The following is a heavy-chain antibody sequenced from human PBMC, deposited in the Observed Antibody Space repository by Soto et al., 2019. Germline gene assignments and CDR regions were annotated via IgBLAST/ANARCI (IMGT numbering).Heavy chain of an antibody. CDR3: ARRPGINFYYGMDV. CDR1: GFSLSTRGVG. CDR2: IYWDDDK. V-gene: IGHV2-5*02. J-gene: IGHJ6*02. Sequence: QITLKESGPTLVKPTQTLTLTCTFSGFSLSTRGVGVGWIRQPPGKALEWLALIYWDDDKRYSPSLKSRLTITKDTSKNQVVLIMTNMDPVDTATYYCARRPGINFYYGMDVWGQGTTVTVSS.